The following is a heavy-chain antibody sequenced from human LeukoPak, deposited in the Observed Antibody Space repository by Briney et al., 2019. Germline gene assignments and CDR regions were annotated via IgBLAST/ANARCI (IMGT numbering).Heavy chain of an antibody. CDR1: GFTFSSYW. CDR2: INSDGSST. D-gene: IGHD2-15*01. Sequence: GGSLRLSCVASGFTFSSYWMHWVRQTPGKGLVWVSHINSDGSSTSYADSVKGRFTISRDNAKNTLCLQMNSLRAEDTAVYYCARGGVSRPTLYDYWGQGTLVTVSS. CDR3: ARGGVSRPTLYDY. V-gene: IGHV3-74*01. J-gene: IGHJ4*02.